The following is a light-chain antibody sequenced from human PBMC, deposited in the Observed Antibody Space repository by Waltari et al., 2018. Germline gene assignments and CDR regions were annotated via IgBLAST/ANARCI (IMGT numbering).Light chain of an antibody. CDR3: AAWDDSLSGPV. Sequence: QSVLTQPPSASGTPGQRVTISCSGSSSNIGSNYVYWYQQLPGTAPKLLIYRNNRGPSGVPDRFSGSKSGTSASLAISGLRSEDDADYYCAAWDDSLSGPVFGGGTKLTVL. CDR1: SSNIGSNY. J-gene: IGLJ2*01. CDR2: RNN. V-gene: IGLV1-47*01.